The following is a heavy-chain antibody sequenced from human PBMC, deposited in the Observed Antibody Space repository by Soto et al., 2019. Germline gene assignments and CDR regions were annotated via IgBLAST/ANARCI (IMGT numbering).Heavy chain of an antibody. D-gene: IGHD2-2*01. Sequence: QVQLVQSGAEVKKPGASVKVSCKASGYTFTSYGISWVRQAPGQGLEWMGWISAYNGNTNYVQKLQGRVTMTTDTSTSTAYMELRSLRSDDTAVYYCARDSCSSTSCYGPYYFDYWGQRTLVTVSS. J-gene: IGHJ4*02. CDR2: ISAYNGNT. CDR1: GYTFTSYG. V-gene: IGHV1-18*01. CDR3: ARDSCSSTSCYGPYYFDY.